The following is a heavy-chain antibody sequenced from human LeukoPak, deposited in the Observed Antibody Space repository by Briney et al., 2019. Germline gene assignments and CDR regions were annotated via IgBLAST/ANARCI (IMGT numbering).Heavy chain of an antibody. D-gene: IGHD6-25*01. CDR2: INTSGST. J-gene: IGHJ5*02. V-gene: IGHV4-4*07. Sequence: SETLSLTCTVSGGSISSYYWAWIRQSAGKGLEWIGRINTSGSTNYNPSLRSRVTMSVNTSKNQFSLNLTSVTAADTAVYSCAREGGDPRWLDPWGQGTLVTVSS. CDR1: GGSISSYY. CDR3: AREGGDPRWLDP.